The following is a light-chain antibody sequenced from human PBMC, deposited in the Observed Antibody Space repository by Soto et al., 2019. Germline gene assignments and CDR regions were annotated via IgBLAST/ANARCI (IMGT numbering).Light chain of an antibody. J-gene: IGKJ2*01. CDR1: QSLLDS. Sequence: DIVMTQTSLSLPVTPGEPASISCRSSQSLLDSMDWFLQKPGQSPQLLIYTLFYRASGVPGRFSGSGSGTDFTLKISRVEAGDVGVYYCMQRLEFPYTFGQGTKLEIK. CDR2: TLF. V-gene: IGKV2-40*01. CDR3: MQRLEFPYT.